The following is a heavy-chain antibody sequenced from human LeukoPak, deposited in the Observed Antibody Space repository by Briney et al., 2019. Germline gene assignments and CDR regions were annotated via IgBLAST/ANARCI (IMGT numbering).Heavy chain of an antibody. CDR1: GYTFTGYY. V-gene: IGHV1-2*02. D-gene: IGHD4-17*01. J-gene: IGHJ4*02. CDR3: ARATVTTRFDY. Sequence: EASVKVSCKASGYTFTGYYMRWVREAPGQGLEWMGWINPNSGGTNYAQKFQGRVTMTRDTSISTAYMELSRLRSDDTAVYYCARATVTTRFDYWGQGTLVTVSS. CDR2: INPNSGGT.